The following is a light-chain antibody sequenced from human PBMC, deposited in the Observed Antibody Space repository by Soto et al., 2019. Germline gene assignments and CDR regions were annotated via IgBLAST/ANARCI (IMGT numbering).Light chain of an antibody. CDR3: SSYAGSNEGV. CDR1: SSDVGGYNS. V-gene: IGLV2-8*01. CDR2: EVS. Sequence: QSVLTQPPSASGSPGQSVTISCTGTSSDVGGYNSVSWYQQHPGKAPKLMIYEVSKRPSGVPDRFSGSKSGNTASLTVSGLQVEDEADYYCSSYAGSNEGVFGGGTKLTVL. J-gene: IGLJ2*01.